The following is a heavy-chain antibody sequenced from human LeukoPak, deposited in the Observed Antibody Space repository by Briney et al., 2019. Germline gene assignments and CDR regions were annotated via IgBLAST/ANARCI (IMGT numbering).Heavy chain of an antibody. CDR2: IIPIFDTA. D-gene: IGHD2-2*02. CDR1: GGSFSSYA. J-gene: IGHJ6*03. V-gene: IGHV1-69*13. Sequence: SVKVSCKASGGSFSSYAISWVRQAPGQGLEWMGGIIPIFDTANYAQKFQGRVTITADESTSTAYTELSSLRSADTAVDYCAREVGGPAAIPRDYYYYYMDVWGKGTTVTVSS. CDR3: AREVGGPAAIPRDYYYYYMDV.